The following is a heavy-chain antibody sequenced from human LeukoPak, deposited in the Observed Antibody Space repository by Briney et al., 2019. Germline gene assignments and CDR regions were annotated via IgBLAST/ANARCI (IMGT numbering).Heavy chain of an antibody. D-gene: IGHD6-19*01. CDR2: ISSSGSTI. Sequence: GGSLRLSCAASGFTFSSYAMSWVGQAPGKGLEWVSYISSSGSTICYADSVKGRFTISRDNAKNSLYLQMNSLRAEDTAVYYCARGWYNSGYYCDYWGQGTLVTVSS. CDR1: GFTFSSYA. J-gene: IGHJ4*02. V-gene: IGHV3-48*03. CDR3: ARGWYNSGYYCDY.